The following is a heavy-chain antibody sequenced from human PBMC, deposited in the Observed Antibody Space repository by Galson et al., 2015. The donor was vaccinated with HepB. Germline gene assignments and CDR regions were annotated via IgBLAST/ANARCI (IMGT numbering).Heavy chain of an antibody. D-gene: IGHD2-15*01. CDR1: GYTLTELS. CDR3: AAMVAATPGDYYYGMDV. Sequence: SVKVCCKVSGYTLTELSMHWVRQAPGKGLEWMGGFDPEDGETIYAQKFQGRVTMTEDTSTDTAYMELSSLRSEDTAVYYCAAMVAATPGDYYYGMDVWGQGTTVTVSS. V-gene: IGHV1-24*01. CDR2: FDPEDGET. J-gene: IGHJ6*02.